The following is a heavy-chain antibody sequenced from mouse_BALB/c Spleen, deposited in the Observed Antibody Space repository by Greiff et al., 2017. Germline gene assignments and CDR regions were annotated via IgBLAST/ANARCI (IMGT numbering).Heavy chain of an antibody. Sequence: QVQLQQSGAELVRPGASVTLSCKASGYTFTDYEMHWVKQTPVHGLEWIGAIDPEPGGTAYNQKFKGKATLTADKSSSTAYMELRSLTSEDSAVYYCTRYLEYPQGYFDYWGQGTTLTVAA. CDR3: TRYLEYPQGYFDY. CDR1: GYTFTDYE. V-gene: IGHV1-15*01. J-gene: IGHJ2*01. D-gene: IGHD5-2*01. CDR2: IDPEPGGT.